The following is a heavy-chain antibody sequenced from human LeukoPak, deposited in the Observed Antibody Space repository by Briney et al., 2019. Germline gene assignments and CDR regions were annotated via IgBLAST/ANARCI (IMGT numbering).Heavy chain of an antibody. V-gene: IGHV4-59*01. CDR3: ARFIGSSGYYDY. D-gene: IGHD3-22*01. CDR2: IYSTGIT. CDR1: GGSISGYY. Sequence: SETLSLTCTVSGGSISGYYWSWIRQPPGKGLELIGYIYSTGITDYNPSLTSRVTISVDTSKNQFSLKLSSVPAADTAVYYCARFIGSSGYYDYWGHGTLVTVPS. J-gene: IGHJ4*01.